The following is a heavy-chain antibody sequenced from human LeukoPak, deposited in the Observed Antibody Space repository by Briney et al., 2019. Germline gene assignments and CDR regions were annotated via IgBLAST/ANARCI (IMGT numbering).Heavy chain of an antibody. CDR2: VYFTGTT. D-gene: IGHD6-19*01. CDR1: GASINNDTHY. J-gene: IGHJ4*02. CDR3: ARVEAVAGTRPDF. Sequence: PSETLSLTCTVSGASINNDTHYWGWIRQPPGKGLERIGNVYFTGTTYSPPSLKSRVSMSVDTSKSQFSLKLSSVTAADTAGYYCARVEAVAGTRPDFWGQGTLVTVSA. V-gene: IGHV4-39*07.